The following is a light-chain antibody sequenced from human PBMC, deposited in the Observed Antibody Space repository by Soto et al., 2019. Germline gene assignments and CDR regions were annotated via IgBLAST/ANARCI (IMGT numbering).Light chain of an antibody. CDR2: EVS. CDR3: ISYTRDDVGHV. J-gene: IGLJ1*01. V-gene: IGLV2-14*01. Sequence: QSALTQPASVSGSPGQSITISCTGTSSDVGGYDFVSWYQHHPGRAPKLTVSEVSHRPSGISNRLSGSESGNTASLTIPGLQSEDEADYSCISYTRDDVGHVFGTATTVTV. CDR1: SSDVGGYDF.